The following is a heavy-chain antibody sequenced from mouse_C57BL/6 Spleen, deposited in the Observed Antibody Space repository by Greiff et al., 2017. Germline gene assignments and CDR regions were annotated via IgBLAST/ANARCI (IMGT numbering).Heavy chain of an antibody. CDR2: INPNNGGT. D-gene: IGHD1-1*01. V-gene: IGHV1-26*01. Sequence: EVQLQQSGPELVKPGASVKISCKASGYTFTDYYMNWVKQSHGKSLEWIGDINPNNGGTSYNQKFKGKATLTVDKSSSTAYMELRSLTSEDSAVYYCSRGDYYGSSPWYFDVWGTGTTVTVSS. CDR1: GYTFTDYY. CDR3: SRGDYYGSSPWYFDV. J-gene: IGHJ1*03.